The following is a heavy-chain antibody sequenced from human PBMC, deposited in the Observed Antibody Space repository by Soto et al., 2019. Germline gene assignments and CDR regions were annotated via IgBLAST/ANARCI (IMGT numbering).Heavy chain of an antibody. V-gene: IGHV1-18*01. D-gene: IGHD2-15*01. CDR1: GYTFSSYA. J-gene: IGHJ6*02. Sequence: ASVKVSCKASGYTFSSYAITWVRQAPGQGLEWMGWISAYNDNTNYAQNLQGRVTMTTDTSTSTAYMELSSLRSDDTAVYYCARSEKIVVVVAATHLYGMDVWGQGTTVTVSS. CDR2: ISAYNDNT. CDR3: ARSEKIVVVVAATHLYGMDV.